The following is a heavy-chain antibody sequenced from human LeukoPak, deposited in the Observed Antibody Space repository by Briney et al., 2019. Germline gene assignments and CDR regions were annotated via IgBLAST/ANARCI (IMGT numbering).Heavy chain of an antibody. CDR1: GGSISSYY. CDR2: IYYSGST. V-gene: IGHV4-59*01. D-gene: IGHD3-3*01. CDR3: ARGLFTHVFFDY. J-gene: IGHJ4*02. Sequence: PSETLSLTCTVSGGSISSYYWSWIRQPPGKGPEWIGYIYYSGSTNYNPSLKSRVTISVDTSKNQFSLKLSSVTAADTAVYYCARGLFTHVFFDYWGQGTLVTVSS.